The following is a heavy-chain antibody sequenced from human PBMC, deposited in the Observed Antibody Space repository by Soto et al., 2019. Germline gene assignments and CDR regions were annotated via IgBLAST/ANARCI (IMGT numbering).Heavy chain of an antibody. V-gene: IGHV3-23*01. CDR1: GFTFSNYA. CDR3: EKAYFVWPSEQPYYFDY. Sequence: EVQLLDSGGGLVQPGGSLRLSCAASGFTFSNYAMTWVRQGPGKGLEWVSGISGSGGRSYYADSVKGRFTISRDNSKNTLYLQMHHLRAEDTAVYYCEKAYFVWPSEQPYYFDYWGQGTLVTVSS. J-gene: IGHJ4*02. CDR2: ISGSGGRS. D-gene: IGHD3-16*01.